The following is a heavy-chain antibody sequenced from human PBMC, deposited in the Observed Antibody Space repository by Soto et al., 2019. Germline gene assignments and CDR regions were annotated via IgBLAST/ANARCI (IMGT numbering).Heavy chain of an antibody. V-gene: IGHV3-30-3*01. CDR2: ISFSGSRT. CDR1: GFTFSNYA. D-gene: IGHD2-15*01. CDR3: VRGDREDIAVVVGARPGDYGMDV. Sequence: QVQLVESGGGVVQPGRSLRLSCAASGFTFSNYAMHWVRQAPGRGLEWVSVISFSGSRTVSVDSAKGRFTVSRDNSKNTVYLQMNSLRVEDTAVYFCVRGDREDIAVVVGARPGDYGMDVWGHGTTVTVSS. J-gene: IGHJ6*02.